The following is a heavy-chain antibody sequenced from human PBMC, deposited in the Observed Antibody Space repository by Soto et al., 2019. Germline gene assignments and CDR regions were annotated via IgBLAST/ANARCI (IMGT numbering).Heavy chain of an antibody. Sequence: SETLSLTCTVSGDSITSTSYYWGWIRQPSGKGLEWIGCIHYSGSTYYNPSLRSRVTSSVDTSKNQFSLKVSSVTAADTAVYYCARRLFSSTWPSYFDSWGEGTLVTVSS. CDR2: IHYSGST. V-gene: IGHV4-39*01. CDR3: ARRLFSSTWPSYFDS. D-gene: IGHD6-13*01. CDR1: GDSITSTSYY. J-gene: IGHJ4*02.